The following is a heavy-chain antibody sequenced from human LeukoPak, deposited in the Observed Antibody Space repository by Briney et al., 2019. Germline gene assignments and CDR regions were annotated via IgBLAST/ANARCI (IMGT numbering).Heavy chain of an antibody. CDR3: ATEADGSLTV. D-gene: IGHD3-10*01. CDR1: GNTLTELS. J-gene: IGHJ6*04. CDR2: FDPEHGET. Sequence: GASVKVSCKVSGNTLTELSMHWVRQVPGKGLEWMGGFDPEHGETIYAQKFRGRVTMTEDTATDTAYMELSTLKSEDTAVYYCATEADGSLTVWGKGTMVTVSS. V-gene: IGHV1-24*01.